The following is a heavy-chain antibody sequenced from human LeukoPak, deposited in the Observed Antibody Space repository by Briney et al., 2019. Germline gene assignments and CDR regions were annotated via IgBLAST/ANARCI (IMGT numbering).Heavy chain of an antibody. CDR3: ATSTALSAATFDS. J-gene: IGHJ4*02. D-gene: IGHD5-18*01. CDR1: GGSITSSTYY. CDR2: IYYSGST. V-gene: IGHV4-39*01. Sequence: SETLSLTCTVSGGSITSSTYYWVWIRQPPGKGLEWIATIYYSGSTYYNPSLKNRVTISVDTSNNQFSLKLSSVTAADTAVYYCATSTALSAATFDSWGQGTLVTVSS.